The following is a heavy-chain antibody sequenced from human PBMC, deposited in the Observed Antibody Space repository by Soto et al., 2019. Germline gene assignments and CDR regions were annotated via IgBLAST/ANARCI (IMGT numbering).Heavy chain of an antibody. CDR1: GGSISSYY. CDR2: IYYSGST. V-gene: IGHV4-59*01. CDR3: ARWEDSSGYRY. J-gene: IGHJ4*02. D-gene: IGHD3-22*01. Sequence: PSETLSLTCTVSGGSISSYYWTWIRQSPGKGLEWIGYIYYSGSTNYNPSLESRATISVDTFKNQFSLNLRSATAADTALYYCARWEDSSGYRYWGQGTLVTVSS.